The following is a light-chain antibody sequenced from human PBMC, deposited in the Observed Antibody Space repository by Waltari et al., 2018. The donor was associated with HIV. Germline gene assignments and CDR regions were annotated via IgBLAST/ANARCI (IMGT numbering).Light chain of an antibody. Sequence: QSVLTQPPSVSGAPGQRVTISCTGSSSNIGAGYGVHWYQQLPGTAPKLMIYDNTKRPSGIPDRFSGSKSDTSASLAITGLQAEDEADYYCQSYDSSLSVVVFGGGTKLTVL. CDR2: DNT. V-gene: IGLV1-40*01. CDR1: SSNIGAGYG. J-gene: IGLJ2*01. CDR3: QSYDSSLSVVV.